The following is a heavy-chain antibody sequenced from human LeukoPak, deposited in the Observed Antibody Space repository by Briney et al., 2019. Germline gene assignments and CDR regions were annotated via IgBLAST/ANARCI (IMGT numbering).Heavy chain of an antibody. V-gene: IGHV3-9*01. D-gene: IGHD3-22*01. J-gene: IGHJ4*02. CDR3: AKDISMIVVDGTYFDY. Sequence: GGSLRLSCAASGFTFDDYAMHWVRQAPGKGLEWVSGISWNSGSIGYADSVKGRFTISRDNAKNSLYLQMNSLRAEDTALYYCAKDISMIVVDGTYFDYWGQGTLVTVSS. CDR1: GFTFDDYA. CDR2: ISWNSGSI.